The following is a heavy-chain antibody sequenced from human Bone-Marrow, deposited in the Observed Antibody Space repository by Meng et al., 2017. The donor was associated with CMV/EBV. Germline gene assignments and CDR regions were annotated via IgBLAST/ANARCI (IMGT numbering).Heavy chain of an antibody. Sequence: GGSLRLSCKGSGYSFTSYWIGWVRQMPGKGLEWMGIIYPGDSDTRYSPSFQGQVTISADKSISTAYLQWSSLMASDTARYYCAMIVDKQDAFYIWGQGTMVTVSS. CDR2: IYPGDSDT. CDR3: AMIVDKQDAFYI. D-gene: IGHD3-22*01. J-gene: IGHJ3*02. V-gene: IGHV5-51*01. CDR1: GYSFTSYW.